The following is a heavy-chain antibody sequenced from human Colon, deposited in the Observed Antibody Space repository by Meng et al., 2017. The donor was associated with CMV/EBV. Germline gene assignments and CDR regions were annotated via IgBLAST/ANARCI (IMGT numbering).Heavy chain of an antibody. CDR3: ARHGRGVDAFDI. CDR1: GFSFSSYG. Sequence: GGSLRLSCAASGFSFSSYGMHWVRQAPGKGLEWVSSISSSSSYIYYADSVKGRFTISRDNAKNSLYLQMNSLRAEDTAVYYCARHGRGVDAFDIWGQGTMVTVSS. V-gene: IGHV3-21*01. CDR2: ISSSSSYI. J-gene: IGHJ3*02. D-gene: IGHD3-10*01.